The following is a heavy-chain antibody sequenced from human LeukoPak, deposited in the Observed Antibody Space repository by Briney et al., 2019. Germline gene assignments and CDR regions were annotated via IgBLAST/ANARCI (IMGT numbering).Heavy chain of an antibody. Sequence: SETLSLTCTVSGGSISSSSFYWSWIRQPAGKGLEWIGRIYTSGSTNYNPSLKSRVTMSVDTSKNQFSLELNSVTPADTAVYYCARGGNYWPQWWFDPWGRGTLVSVSS. V-gene: IGHV4-61*02. CDR3: ARGGNYWPQWWFDP. D-gene: IGHD1-26*01. J-gene: IGHJ5*02. CDR2: IYTSGST. CDR1: GGSISSSSFY.